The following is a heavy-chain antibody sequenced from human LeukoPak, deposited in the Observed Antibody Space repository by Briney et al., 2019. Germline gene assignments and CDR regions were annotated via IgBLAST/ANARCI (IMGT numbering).Heavy chain of an antibody. CDR2: IYHSGST. CDR3: ARRGSRYFDY. J-gene: IGHJ4*02. V-gene: IGHV4-38-2*01. Sequence: SETLSLXCAVSGYSISSGYYWGWIRQPPGKGLEWIGSIYHSGSTYYNPSLKSRVTISVDTSKNQFSLKLSSVTAADTAVYYCARRGSRYFDYWGQGTLVTVSS. CDR1: GYSISSGYY.